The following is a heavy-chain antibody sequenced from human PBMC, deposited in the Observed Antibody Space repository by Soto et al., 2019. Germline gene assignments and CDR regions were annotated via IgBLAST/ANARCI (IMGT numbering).Heavy chain of an antibody. CDR1: GESISSSDYY. J-gene: IGHJ4*02. CDR2: IYYSGST. V-gene: IGHV4-39*01. D-gene: IGHD5-12*01. CDR3: ARLADGYNIDY. Sequence: SETLSLTCTVSGESISSSDYYWGWIRQPPGKGLYWIGNIYYSGSTSYNASLKSRVTISVDTSKNQFSLKLTSVTAADTAIYYCARLADGYNIDYWGQGTLVTSPQ.